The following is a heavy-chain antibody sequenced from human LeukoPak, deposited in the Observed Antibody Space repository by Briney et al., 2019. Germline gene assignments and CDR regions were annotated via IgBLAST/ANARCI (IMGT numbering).Heavy chain of an antibody. CDR3: ARAVGPFDY. CDR2: IWPDGS. J-gene: IGHJ4*02. CDR1: GFTFSTYA. V-gene: IGHV3-33*08. Sequence: PGGSLRLSCAASGFTFSTYAMSWVRQAPGKGLEWVAAIWPDGSYADSVKGRFTISRDNSKNTVYLQMNTLRDEDTAVYYCARAVGPFDYWGQGTLVTVSS. D-gene: IGHD3-16*01.